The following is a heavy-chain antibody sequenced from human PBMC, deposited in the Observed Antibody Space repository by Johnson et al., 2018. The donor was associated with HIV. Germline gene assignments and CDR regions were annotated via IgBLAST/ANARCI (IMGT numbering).Heavy chain of an antibody. J-gene: IGHJ3*02. Sequence: VQLVESGGGLVQPGGSLRLSCAASGFTVSSNYMSWVRQAPGTGLEWVSVLYSGGSTYYADSVKGRFTISRDNSKNTLYLQMNSLRAEDTAVYYCARDQRSSGLNDQTDAFDIWGQGTMVTVSS. V-gene: IGHV3-66*02. D-gene: IGHD6-19*01. CDR1: GFTVSSNY. CDR2: LYSGGST. CDR3: ARDQRSSGLNDQTDAFDI.